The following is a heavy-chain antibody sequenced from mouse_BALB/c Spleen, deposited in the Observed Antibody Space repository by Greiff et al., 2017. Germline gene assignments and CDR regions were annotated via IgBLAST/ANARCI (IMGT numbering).Heavy chain of an antibody. J-gene: IGHJ4*01. CDR3: ARRYDDAMDY. CDR1: GYSITSGYY. D-gene: IGHD2-14*01. Sequence: EVKLEESGPGLVKPSQSLSLTCSVTGYSITSGYYWNWIRQFPGNKLEWMGYISYDGSNNYNPSLKNRISITRDTSKNQFFLKLNSVTTEDTATYYCARRYDDAMDYWGQGTSVTVAS. V-gene: IGHV3-6*02. CDR2: ISYDGSN.